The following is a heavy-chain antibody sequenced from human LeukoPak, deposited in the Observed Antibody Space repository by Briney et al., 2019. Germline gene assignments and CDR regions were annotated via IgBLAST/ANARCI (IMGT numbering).Heavy chain of an antibody. J-gene: IGHJ4*02. CDR1: GFTFSSYG. CDR2: ISGSGGTV. Sequence: GGSLRLSCAASGFTFSSYGMHWVRQAPGKGLEWLSYISGSGGTVYYADSVKGRFTISRDNAKSSLYLQTNGLRAEDTAVYYCAKDAAVALDYWGQGTLVTVSS. D-gene: IGHD6-19*01. CDR3: AKDAAVALDY. V-gene: IGHV3-48*01.